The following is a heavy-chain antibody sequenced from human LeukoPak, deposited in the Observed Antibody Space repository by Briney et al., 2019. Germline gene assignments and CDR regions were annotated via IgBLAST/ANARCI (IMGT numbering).Heavy chain of an antibody. V-gene: IGHV3-13*01. CDR1: GFTFSTYD. CDR2: ITSAGDR. Sequence: GGSLRLSCAASGFTFSTYDMHWVRQATGKGLEWVSTITSAGDRYYPGSVKGRFTISRENAKNSLYLQMDSLRAGDTAVYYCARMGLRLNFDYWGQGTLVTVSS. CDR3: ARMGLRLNFDY. J-gene: IGHJ4*02. D-gene: IGHD5-24*01.